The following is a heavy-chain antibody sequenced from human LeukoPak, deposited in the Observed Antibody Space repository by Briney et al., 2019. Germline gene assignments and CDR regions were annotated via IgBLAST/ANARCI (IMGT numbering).Heavy chain of an antibody. J-gene: IGHJ4*02. CDR3: AITLPDSDMVDF. D-gene: IGHD5-18*01. V-gene: IGHV4-4*02. Sequence: SETLSLTCAVSGASINISNWWSWVRQPPGKGLEWIGEIYHGGTTNYNPSLKSRVTISVDKSKNQFSLTLNFVTAADTAVYYCAITLPDSDMVDFWGQGILVTVSS. CDR1: GASINISNW. CDR2: IYHGGTT.